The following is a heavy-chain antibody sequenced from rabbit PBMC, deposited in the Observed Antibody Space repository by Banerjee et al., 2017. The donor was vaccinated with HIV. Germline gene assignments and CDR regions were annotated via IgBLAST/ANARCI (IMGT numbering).Heavy chain of an antibody. D-gene: IGHD2-1*01. Sequence: QEQLEESGGDLVKPEGSLTLTCTASGFSFSSSYYMCWVRQAPGKGLEWIGCIYTGSGSTYYANWAKGRFTISKTSSTTVTLQMTSLTAADTATYFCARDNDNDYGDYDLWGQGTLVTVS. J-gene: IGHJ3*01. CDR2: IYTGSGST. V-gene: IGHV1S45*01. CDR1: GFSFSSSYY. CDR3: ARDNDNDYGDYDL.